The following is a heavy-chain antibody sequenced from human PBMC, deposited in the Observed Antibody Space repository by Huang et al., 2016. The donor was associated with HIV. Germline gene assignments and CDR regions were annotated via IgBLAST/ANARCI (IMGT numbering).Heavy chain of an antibody. CDR3: ARSAYGDLDY. Sequence: QVHLVQSGAEVKKPGASVTVSCKASGYTFTNYDINWVRQAPGRGLEWMGWRNPNTGNTGFAQSFQGRVTMTRKTSITTAYMELTSLTSEDTAVYYCARSAYGDLDYWGLGTLVIVSS. D-gene: IGHD4-17*01. V-gene: IGHV1-8*02. CDR1: GYTFTNYD. J-gene: IGHJ4*02. CDR2: RNPNTGNT.